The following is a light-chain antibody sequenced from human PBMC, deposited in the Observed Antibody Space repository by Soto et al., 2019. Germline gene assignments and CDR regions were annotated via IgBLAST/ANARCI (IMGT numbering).Light chain of an antibody. CDR1: SSDVGGYNY. J-gene: IGLJ1*01. Sequence: QSALTQSRSVSGSPGQSVTISCTGTSSDVGGYNYVSWYQLHPGKAPKLMIYDVSRRPSGVPDRFSASKSGNTASLTISGLQAEDEADYYCSSYAGRYIYVFGTGTKLTVL. CDR2: DVS. V-gene: IGLV2-11*01. CDR3: SSYAGRYIYV.